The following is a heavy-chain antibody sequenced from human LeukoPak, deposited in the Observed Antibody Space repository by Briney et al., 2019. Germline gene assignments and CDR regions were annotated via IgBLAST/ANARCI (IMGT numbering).Heavy chain of an antibody. CDR3: ARTVVPAAIPVHYMDV. CDR1: GFTFSSYA. Sequence: GGSLRLSCAASGFTFSSYAMHWVRQAPGKGLEWVAVISYDGSNKYYADSVKGRFTISRDNSKNTLYLQMNSLRAEDTAVYYCARTVVPAAIPVHYMDVWGKGTTVTVSS. J-gene: IGHJ6*03. D-gene: IGHD2-2*02. CDR2: ISYDGSNK. V-gene: IGHV3-30*01.